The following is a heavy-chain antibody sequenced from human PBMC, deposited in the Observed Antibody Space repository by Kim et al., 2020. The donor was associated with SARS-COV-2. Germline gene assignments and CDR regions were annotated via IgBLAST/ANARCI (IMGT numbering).Heavy chain of an antibody. CDR3: ASGGAYYYDSSGWSWYFDL. CDR2: INPSSGNT. J-gene: IGHJ2*01. D-gene: IGHD3-22*01. CDR1: GYTFTTYY. Sequence: ASVKVSCKASGYTFTTYYIHWVRQAPGQGLEWMGVINPSSGNTSYAQKFQGRVTVTRDTPTSTVYLELSSLRSEDTAVYYCASGGAYYYDSSGWSWYFDLWGRGTLVTVSS. V-gene: IGHV1-46*01.